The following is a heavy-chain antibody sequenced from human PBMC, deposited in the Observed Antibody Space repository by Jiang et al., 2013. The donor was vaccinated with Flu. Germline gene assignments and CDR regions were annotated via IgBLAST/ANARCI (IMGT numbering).Heavy chain of an antibody. CDR1: GGSISSYY. CDR3: ARGLIPSMQFDWYWDGWFDP. CDR2: IYYSGST. J-gene: IGHJ5*02. Sequence: KPSETLSLTCTVSGGSISSYYWSWIRQPPGKGLEWIGYIYYSGSTNYNPSLKSRVTISVDTSKNQFSLKLSSVTAADTAVYYCARGLIPSMQFDWYWDGWFDPWGQGTLVTVSS. D-gene: IGHD3-9*01. V-gene: IGHV4-59*01.